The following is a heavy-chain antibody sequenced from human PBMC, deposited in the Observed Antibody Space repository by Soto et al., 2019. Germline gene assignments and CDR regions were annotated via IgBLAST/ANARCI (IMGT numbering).Heavy chain of an antibody. V-gene: IGHV3-33*01. J-gene: IGHJ6*03. CDR2: IWYDGSNQ. CDR3: ATVEGFMDV. CDR1: GFTFSSFG. Sequence: ESGGGVVQPGRSLRLSCAASGFTFSSFGMHWVRQAPGKGLEWVAVIWYDGSNQYYADSVKGRFTVSRDNSKDTLYLQMNSLRVEDSGIYYCATVEGFMDVWGKGATVTVSS.